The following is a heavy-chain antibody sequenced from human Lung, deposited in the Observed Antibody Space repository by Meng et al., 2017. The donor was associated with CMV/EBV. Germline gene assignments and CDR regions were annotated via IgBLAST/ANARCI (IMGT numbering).Heavy chain of an antibody. V-gene: IGHV4-59*01. CDR2: IYYTGST. CDR1: GGSISGYY. D-gene: IGHD5-12*01. Sequence: SXTXSLXCAVSGGSISGYYWSWIRQPPGKGLEWIGYIYYTGSTNYNPSLKSRVTISLDTSKNQFSLKLRSVTAADTAVYYCARATGGNGLVAYYYYGLDVWXQGTXVT. J-gene: IGHJ6*02. CDR3: ARATGGNGLVAYYYYGLDV.